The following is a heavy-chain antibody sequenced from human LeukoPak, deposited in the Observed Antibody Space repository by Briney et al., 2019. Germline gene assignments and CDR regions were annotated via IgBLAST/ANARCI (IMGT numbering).Heavy chain of an antibody. CDR1: GFTFNSYA. CDR3: SRASSGYYGYFDY. J-gene: IGHJ4*02. CDR2: IAYDGSNK. Sequence: PGRSLRLSRAASGFTFNSYAMHWVRQAPGKGLEWVAVIAYDGSNKYYADSVKGRFTISRDNSKNTLYLQMNSLRAEDTAVYYCSRASSGYYGYFDYWGQGTLVTVSS. V-gene: IGHV3-30*04. D-gene: IGHD3-22*01.